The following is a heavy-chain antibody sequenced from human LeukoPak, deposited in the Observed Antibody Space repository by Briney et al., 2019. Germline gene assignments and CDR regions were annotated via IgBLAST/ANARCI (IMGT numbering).Heavy chain of an antibody. D-gene: IGHD4-17*01. CDR3: ARAGGSTVSHSDY. CDR2: ISSSTSYI. J-gene: IGHJ4*02. CDR1: GFTFSNYS. V-gene: IGHV3-21*01. Sequence: GGSLRHSCAASGFTFSNYSMNWIRQAPGKGLEWVSSISSSTSYIYYADSVKGRFTISKDNAKNSLYLQMNSLRAEDTAVYYCARAGGSTVSHSDYWGQGTLVTVSS.